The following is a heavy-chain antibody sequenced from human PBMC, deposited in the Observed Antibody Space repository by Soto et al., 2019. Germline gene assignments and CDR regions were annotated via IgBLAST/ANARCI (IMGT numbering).Heavy chain of an antibody. CDR3: THIFPWVGVCVGGMDV. J-gene: IGHJ6*02. CDR1: GFSLNTRGVG. V-gene: IGHV2-5*02. CDR2: IYWDDDK. D-gene: IGHD1-26*01. Sequence: QITLKESGPTLVKPTQTLTLTCTFSGFSLNTRGVGVGWIRQPPGKALEWLALIYWDDDKRFSPSLKTRLTITNDHHEHHVVITITNMDPGDAATYFSTHIFPWVGVCVGGMDVWGQGTSVTVSS.